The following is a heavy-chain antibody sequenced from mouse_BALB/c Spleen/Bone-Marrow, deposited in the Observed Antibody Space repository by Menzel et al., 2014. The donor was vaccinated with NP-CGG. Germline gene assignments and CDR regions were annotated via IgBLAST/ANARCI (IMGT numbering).Heavy chain of an antibody. V-gene: IGHV1-9*01. CDR2: ILPGSGST. CDR3: ARTGTDWYFDV. J-gene: IGHJ1*01. Sequence: QVQLQQSGAELMEPGASVKISCKATGYTFSSYWIEWVKQRPGHGLEWIGEILPGSGSTNYNEKFKGKATFTADTSSNTAYMQLSSLTSEDSAVYYCARTGTDWYFDVWGAGTTVTVSS. CDR1: GYTFSSYW. D-gene: IGHD4-1*01.